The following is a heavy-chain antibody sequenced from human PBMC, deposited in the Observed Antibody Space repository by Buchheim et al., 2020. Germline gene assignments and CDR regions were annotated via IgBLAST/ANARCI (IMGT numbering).Heavy chain of an antibody. Sequence: QVQLVQSGAEVKKPGASVKVSCKASGYTFTSYYMHWVRQAPGQGLEWMGIINPSGGSTSYAQKFQGRVTMTRDTSTSTAYMELSSLRSEDTAVYYCARGDWVRFLEWAQYTWFDPWGQGTL. J-gene: IGHJ5*02. D-gene: IGHD3-3*01. CDR3: ARGDWVRFLEWAQYTWFDP. CDR2: INPSGGST. CDR1: GYTFTSYY. V-gene: IGHV1-46*01.